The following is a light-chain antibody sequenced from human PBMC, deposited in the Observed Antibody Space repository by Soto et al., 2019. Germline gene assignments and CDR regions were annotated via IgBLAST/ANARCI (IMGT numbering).Light chain of an antibody. Sequence: EIVSTQSPATLSVSPGERATLSCRASQSVSNNYLAWYQQKPGQAPRLLIYDASTRATGIPERFSGSGSGTDFTLTISSLEPEDFAVYYCQQRSNWRSTFAGGTKVDIK. J-gene: IGKJ4*01. CDR3: QQRSNWRST. CDR2: DAS. CDR1: QSVSNNY. V-gene: IGKV3D-20*02.